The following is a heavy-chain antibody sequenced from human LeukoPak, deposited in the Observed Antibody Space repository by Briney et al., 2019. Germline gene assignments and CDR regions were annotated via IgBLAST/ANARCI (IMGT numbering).Heavy chain of an antibody. J-gene: IGHJ3*02. CDR1: GYTFTSYG. CDR3: ARDHSSGYYYSLDDAFDI. V-gene: IGHV1-18*01. D-gene: IGHD3-22*01. Sequence: ASVKVSCKASGYTFTSYGISWVRQAPGQGLEWMGRISAYNGNTNYAQKLQGRVTMTTDTSTSTAYMELRSLRSDDTAVYYCARDHSSGYYYSLDDAFDIWGQGTMVTVSS. CDR2: ISAYNGNT.